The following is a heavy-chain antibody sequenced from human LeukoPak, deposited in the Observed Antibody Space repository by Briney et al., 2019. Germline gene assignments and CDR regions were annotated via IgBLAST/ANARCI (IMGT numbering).Heavy chain of an antibody. J-gene: IGHJ4*02. CDR2: ISSSSSTI. CDR1: GFTFSSYS. Sequence: GGSLRLSCAASGFTFSSYSVNWVRQAPGKGLEWVSYISSSSSTIYYADSVKGRFTISRDNAKNSLYLQMNSLRDEDTAVYYCASYRASYYYDSSGDFDYWGQGTLVTVSS. V-gene: IGHV3-48*02. D-gene: IGHD3-22*01. CDR3: ASYRASYYYDSSGDFDY.